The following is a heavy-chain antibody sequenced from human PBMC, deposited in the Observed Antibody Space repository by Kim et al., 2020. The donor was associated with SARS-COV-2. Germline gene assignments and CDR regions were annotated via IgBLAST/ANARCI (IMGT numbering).Heavy chain of an antibody. V-gene: IGHV1-18*01. CDR3: ARDLYYYGSGGSGMDV. J-gene: IGHJ6*02. CDR2: ISAYTGNT. CDR1: GYTFTSSG. D-gene: IGHD3-10*01. Sequence: ASVKVSCKASGYTFTSSGISWVRQAPAQGLEWIGWISAYTGNTNYAQKLQGRVTMTTDTSTSTAYMDLRSLRSDDTAVYYCARDLYYYGSGGSGMDVWDQGSKVTVSS.